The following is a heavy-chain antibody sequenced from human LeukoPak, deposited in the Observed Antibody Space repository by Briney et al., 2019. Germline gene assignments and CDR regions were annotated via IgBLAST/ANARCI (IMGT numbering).Heavy chain of an antibody. CDR2: INSDGSST. J-gene: IGHJ5*02. Sequence: GGSLRLSCAASGFTFSSYWMHWVRQAPGKGLVWVSRINSDGSSTSYADSVKGRFTISRDNAKNTLHLQMNSLRAEDTAVYYCARGFRVETTVTTSSGGWFDPWGQGTLVTVSS. CDR1: GFTFSSYW. V-gene: IGHV3-74*01. D-gene: IGHD4-11*01. CDR3: ARGFRVETTVTTSSGGWFDP.